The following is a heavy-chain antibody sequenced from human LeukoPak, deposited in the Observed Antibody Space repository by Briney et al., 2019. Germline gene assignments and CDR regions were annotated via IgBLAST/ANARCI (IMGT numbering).Heavy chain of an antibody. CDR3: ARLRVYYESWSGYHRDPFDY. V-gene: IGHV4-39*01. CDR2: IYYSGST. CDR1: GGSISSSSYY. Sequence: SETLSLTCTVSGGSISSSSYYWGWVRQPPGTGLEWIGCIYYSGSTYYNPSLKSRVTISVDTSKNQFSLKLSSVTAADTAVYYCARLRVYYESWSGYHRDPFDYWGQGTLVTVSS. J-gene: IGHJ4*02. D-gene: IGHD3-3*01.